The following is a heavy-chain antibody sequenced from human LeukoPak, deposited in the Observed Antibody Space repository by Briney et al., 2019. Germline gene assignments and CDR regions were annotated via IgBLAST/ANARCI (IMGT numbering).Heavy chain of an antibody. CDR1: GYTFTSYY. J-gene: IGHJ6*03. CDR3: ARAFPDYYDSSGYYPYYYYYMDV. D-gene: IGHD3-22*01. CDR2: INPSGGST. Sequence: ASVKVSCKASGYTFTSYYMHWVRQAPGQGLEWMGIINPSGGSTSYAQKFQGRVTMTRDTSTSTVYMELSSLGSEDTAVYYCARAFPDYYDSSGYYPYYYYYMDVWGKGTTVTVSS. V-gene: IGHV1-46*01.